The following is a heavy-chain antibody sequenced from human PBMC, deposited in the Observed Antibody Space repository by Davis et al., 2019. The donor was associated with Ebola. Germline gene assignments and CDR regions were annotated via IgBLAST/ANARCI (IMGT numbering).Heavy chain of an antibody. V-gene: IGHV4-39*07. CDR3: ARCRRDIVVVPAADNWFDP. Sequence: MPGGSLRLSCTVSGDSISSRSYYWGWIRQPPGKGLEWIGSFYNGGSTYYNPSLKSRVTISVDTSKNQFSLKLSSVTAADTAVYYCARCRRDIVVVPAADNWFDPWGQGTLVTVSS. D-gene: IGHD2-2*01. J-gene: IGHJ5*02. CDR1: GDSISSRSYY. CDR2: FYNGGST.